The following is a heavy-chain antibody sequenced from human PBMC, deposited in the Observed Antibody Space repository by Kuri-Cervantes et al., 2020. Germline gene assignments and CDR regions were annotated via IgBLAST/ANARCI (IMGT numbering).Heavy chain of an antibody. J-gene: IGHJ4*02. Sequence: LSCAVSGGSISSSNWWSWVRQPPGKGLEWIGYIYYSGSTYYNPSLKSRVTISVDTSKNQFSVKLSSVTAADTAVYYCARGSGWYGYWGQGTLVTVSS. CDR3: ARGSGWYGY. D-gene: IGHD6-19*01. CDR2: IYYSGST. CDR1: GGSISSSNW. V-gene: IGHV4-4*02.